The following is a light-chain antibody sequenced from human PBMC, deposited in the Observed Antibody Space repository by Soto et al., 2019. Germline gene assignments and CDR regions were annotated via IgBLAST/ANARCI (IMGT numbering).Light chain of an antibody. V-gene: IGKV1-12*01. J-gene: IGKJ3*01. CDR3: QQANSFPPT. CDR2: ATS. Sequence: DIQMTQSPSSVSASVGDRVIITCRTSQGVNNWLAWYQEKPGKAPKLLIYATSNLHGGVPSRFSGSGSGTDFTLTISSLQPEDFATYYCQQANSFPPTFGPGTKVDI. CDR1: QGVNNW.